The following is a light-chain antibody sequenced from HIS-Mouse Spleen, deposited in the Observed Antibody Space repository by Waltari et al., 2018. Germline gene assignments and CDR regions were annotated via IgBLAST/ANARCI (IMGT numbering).Light chain of an antibody. CDR1: SSNIGAGYD. V-gene: IGLV1-40*01. J-gene: IGLJ2*01. Sequence: QSVLTQAPSVSGAPGQRVTISCTGSSSNIGAGYDVHWYQQFPGTAPNLLIYGHTRRPARVPVRFAGSKSGTSASIAITGLQAEDESNYNCQSYDSSLSDVLFGGGSKLTVL. CDR2: GHT. CDR3: QSYDSSLSDVL.